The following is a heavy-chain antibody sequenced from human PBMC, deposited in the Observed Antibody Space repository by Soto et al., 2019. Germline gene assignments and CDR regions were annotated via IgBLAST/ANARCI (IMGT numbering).Heavy chain of an antibody. D-gene: IGHD3-22*01. Sequence: ASVKVSCKASGYIFTNYGISWVRQAPGQGLEWMGWISAYDGNIKYAQKLQGRVTMTTDTSTSTAYMELRSLKSDDTAVYYCARGPYYYDSSGYRPTDAFDIWGQGTMVTVSS. CDR1: GYIFTNYG. V-gene: IGHV1-18*01. J-gene: IGHJ3*02. CDR3: ARGPYYYDSSGYRPTDAFDI. CDR2: ISAYDGNI.